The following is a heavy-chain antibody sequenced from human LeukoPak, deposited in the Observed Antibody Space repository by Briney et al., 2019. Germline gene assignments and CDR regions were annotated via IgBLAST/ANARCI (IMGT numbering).Heavy chain of an antibody. V-gene: IGHV1-2*02. D-gene: IGHD6-6*01. CDR2: INPNSGGT. Sequence: ASVKVSCKASGYTFNGYYMHWVRQAPGQGREWMGWINPNSGGTNYAQKFQGRVTMTRDTSISTAYMELSRLRSDDTAVYYCARVDSSSSSGWFDPWGQGTLVTVSS. CDR3: ARVDSSSSSGWFDP. CDR1: GYTFNGYY. J-gene: IGHJ5*02.